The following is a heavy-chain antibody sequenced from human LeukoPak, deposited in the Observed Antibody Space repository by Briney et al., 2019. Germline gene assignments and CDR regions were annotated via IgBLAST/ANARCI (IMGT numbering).Heavy chain of an antibody. CDR2: ISGSGGST. D-gene: IGHD2-2*01. CDR3: AKGPIVVVPTAMPEGSFDY. V-gene: IGHV3-23*01. J-gene: IGHJ4*02. Sequence: GGSLRLSCAASGFTLSNYAMNWVRQAPGKGLERVSAISGSGGSTYYADSVKGRFTISRDTSKNTLYLQMNSLRAEDTAIYYCAKGPIVVVPTAMPEGSFDYWGQGTPVTVSS. CDR1: GFTLSNYA.